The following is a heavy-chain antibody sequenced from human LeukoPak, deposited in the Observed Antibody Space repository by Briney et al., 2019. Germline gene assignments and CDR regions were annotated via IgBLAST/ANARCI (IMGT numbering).Heavy chain of an antibody. CDR2: IWYDGSNK. CDR1: GFTFSSYG. D-gene: IGHD2-15*01. J-gene: IGHJ6*03. V-gene: IGHV3-33*06. CDR3: AKDSHIVVAAGVDSHMDV. Sequence: GGSLRLSCAASGFTFSSYGMHWVRQAPGKGLEWVAVIWYDGSNKYYADSVKGRFTISRDNSKNTLYLQMNSLRAEDTAVYYCAKDSHIVVAAGVDSHMDVWGKGTTVTVSS.